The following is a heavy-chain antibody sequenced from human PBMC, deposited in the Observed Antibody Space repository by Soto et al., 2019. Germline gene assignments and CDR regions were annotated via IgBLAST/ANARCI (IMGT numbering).Heavy chain of an antibody. V-gene: IGHV3-30-3*01. J-gene: IGHJ6*02. CDR2: ISYDGSNK. CDR3: ARSGMDV. CDR1: GFTFSSYA. Sequence: QVQLVESGGGVVQPGRSLRLSCAASGFTFSSYAMHWVRQAPGKGLGWVAVISYDGSNKYYADSVKGRFTISRDNSKNTLYLQMNSLRAEDTAVYYCARSGMDVWGQGTTVTVSS.